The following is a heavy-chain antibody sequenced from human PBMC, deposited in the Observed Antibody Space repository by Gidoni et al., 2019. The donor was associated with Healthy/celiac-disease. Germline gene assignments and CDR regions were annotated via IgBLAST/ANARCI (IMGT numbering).Heavy chain of an antibody. CDR3: AKNNWNDWLHAFDI. CDR2: INHSGST. D-gene: IGHD1-20*01. J-gene: IGHJ3*02. Sequence: QVQLQQWGAGLLKPSETLSLTCAFYGGSFSGYYWSWIRQPPGKGLEWIGEINHSGSTNYNPSLKSRVTISVDTSKNQFSLKLSSVTAADTAVYYCAKNNWNDWLHAFDIWGQGTMVTVSS. V-gene: IGHV4-34*01. CDR1: GGSFSGYY.